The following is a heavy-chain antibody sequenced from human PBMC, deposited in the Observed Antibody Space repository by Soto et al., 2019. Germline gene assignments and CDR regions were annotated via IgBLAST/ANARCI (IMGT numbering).Heavy chain of an antibody. J-gene: IGHJ5*02. V-gene: IGHV4-61*01. Sequence: SETLSLTCTVSGGSVSTGSYDWSWIRQPPGKGLEWIGKILFTGSAHYNPSLRNRVTMSVDTSKNQFSLKLSSVTAADTAVYYCARDPRRGYCSGGSCYSGPWFDPWGQGTLVTVSS. CDR1: GGSVSTGSYD. CDR3: ARDPRRGYCSGGSCYSGPWFDP. D-gene: IGHD2-15*01. CDR2: ILFTGSA.